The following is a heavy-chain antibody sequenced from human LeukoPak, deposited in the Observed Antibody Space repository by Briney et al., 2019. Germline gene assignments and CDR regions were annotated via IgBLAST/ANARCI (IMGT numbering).Heavy chain of an antibody. J-gene: IGHJ4*02. CDR2: IYYSGST. D-gene: IGHD1-26*01. CDR1: GGSISSYY. CDR3: ARARYSGSYYTIDY. V-gene: IGHV4-59*01. Sequence: SETLSLTCTVSGGSISSYYWSWIRQPPGKGLEWIEYIYYSGSTNYNPSLKSRVTISVDTSKNQFSLKLSSVTAADTAVYYCARARYSGSYYTIDYWGQGTLVTVSP.